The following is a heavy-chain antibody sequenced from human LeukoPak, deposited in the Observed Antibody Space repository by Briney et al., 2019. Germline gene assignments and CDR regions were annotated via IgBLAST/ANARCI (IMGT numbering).Heavy chain of an antibody. D-gene: IGHD6-13*01. Sequence: GVSLRLSCAASGFTVSSNYMSWVRQAPGKGLEWVSVIYSGGSTYYADSVKGRFTISRDSSKNTLYLQMNSLRAEDTAVYYCARDTGYSSSWYLGYWGQGTLVTVSS. V-gene: IGHV3-66*01. CDR2: IYSGGST. CDR1: GFTVSSNY. CDR3: ARDTGYSSSWYLGY. J-gene: IGHJ4*02.